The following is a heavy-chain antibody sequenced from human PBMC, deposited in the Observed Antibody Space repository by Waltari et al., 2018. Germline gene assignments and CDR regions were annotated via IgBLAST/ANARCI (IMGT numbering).Heavy chain of an antibody. CDR3: ARQNGIAVAGTPFDY. D-gene: IGHD6-19*01. J-gene: IGHJ4*02. CDR2: IYYSGST. CDR1: GGSIRSSSYY. Sequence: QLQLQESGPGLVKPSETLSLTCTVSGGSIRSSSYYWGWIRQPPGKGLEWIGSIYYSGSTYYNPSLKSRVTISVDTSKNQFSLKLSSVTAADTAVYYCARQNGIAVAGTPFDYWGQGTLVTVSS. V-gene: IGHV4-39*07.